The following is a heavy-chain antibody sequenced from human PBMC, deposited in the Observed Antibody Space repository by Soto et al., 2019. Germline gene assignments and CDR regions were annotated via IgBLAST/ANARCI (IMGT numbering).Heavy chain of an antibody. CDR3: ARSSVRGWSY. J-gene: IGHJ4*02. D-gene: IGHD3-10*02. CDR1: GGSFSGYY. V-gene: IGHV4-34*01. CDR2: ITHSGST. Sequence: SETLSLTCAVYGGSFSGYYWTWIRQPPGKGLEWIGEITHSGSTNYNPSLKSRVTVSVDTSKNQFSLNLNSVTAADTAVYYCARSSVRGWSYWGQGTLVTVSS.